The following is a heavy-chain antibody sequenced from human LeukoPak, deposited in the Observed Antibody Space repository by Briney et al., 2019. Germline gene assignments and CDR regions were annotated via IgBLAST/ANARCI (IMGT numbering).Heavy chain of an antibody. V-gene: IGHV3-74*01. CDR3: ARDQDSGWPANWFDP. D-gene: IGHD6-19*01. J-gene: IGHJ5*02. CDR1: EFTFSSYW. Sequence: GGSLRLSCAASEFTFSSYWMHWVRQAPGKGLVWVSRISSDGSSTSYADSVKGRFTISRDNAKNTLYLQMNSLRAEDTAVYYCARDQDSGWPANWFDPWGQGTLVTVSS. CDR2: ISSDGSST.